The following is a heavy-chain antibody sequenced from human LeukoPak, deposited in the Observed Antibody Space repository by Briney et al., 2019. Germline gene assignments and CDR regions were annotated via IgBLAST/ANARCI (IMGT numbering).Heavy chain of an antibody. J-gene: IGHJ2*01. Sequence: ASVKVSCKASGYTFINYGISWVRQAPGQGLEWMGWINAYSGDTNLAQKFQGRLTMTTDTPTSTVFMELRSLRSDDTAVYYCARDLVHWGTGQEAEYFDPWGRGTLVTVSS. CDR2: INAYSGDT. V-gene: IGHV1-18*01. CDR1: GYTFINYG. D-gene: IGHD7-27*01. CDR3: ARDLVHWGTGQEAEYFDP.